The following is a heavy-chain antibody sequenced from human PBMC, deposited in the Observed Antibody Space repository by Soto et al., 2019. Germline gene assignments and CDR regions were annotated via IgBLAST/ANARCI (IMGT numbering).Heavy chain of an antibody. V-gene: IGHV1-46*01. Sequence: ASVKVSCKASGYTFTSYYMHWVRQAPGQGLEWMGIINPSGGSTSYAQKFQGRVTMTRDTSTSTVYMELSSLRSEDTAVYYCARDLGIAARPPRKSNATLRYYYYYYGMDVWGQGTTVTVSS. D-gene: IGHD6-6*01. CDR1: GYTFTSYY. CDR3: ARDLGIAARPPRKSNATLRYYYYYYGMDV. J-gene: IGHJ6*02. CDR2: INPSGGST.